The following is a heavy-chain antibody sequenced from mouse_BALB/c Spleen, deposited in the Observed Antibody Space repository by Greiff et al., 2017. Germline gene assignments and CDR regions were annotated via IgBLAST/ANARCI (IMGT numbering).Heavy chain of an antibody. J-gene: IGHJ4*01. CDR2: ISYSGST. Sequence: EVQRVESGPGLVKPSQSLSLTCTVTGYSITSDYAWNWIRQFPGNKLEWMGYISYSGSTSYNPSLKSRISITRDTSKNQFFLQLNSVTTEDTATYYCARGGITTAPYAMDYWGQGTSVTVSS. CDR1: GYSITSDYA. CDR3: ARGGITTAPYAMDY. D-gene: IGHD1-2*01. V-gene: IGHV3-2*02.